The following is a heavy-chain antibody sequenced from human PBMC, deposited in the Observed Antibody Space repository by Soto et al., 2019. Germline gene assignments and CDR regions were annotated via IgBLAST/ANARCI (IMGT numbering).Heavy chain of an antibody. Sequence: QVQLVESGGGVVQPGRSLRLSCAASGFTFSSYGMHWVRQAPGKGLEWVAVIWYDGSNKYYADSVKGRFTISRDNSKNTLYLQMNSLRAEDTAVYYCARGDSSSWYSYMDVWGKGTTVTVSS. J-gene: IGHJ6*03. CDR2: IWYDGSNK. CDR3: ARGDSSSWYSYMDV. V-gene: IGHV3-33*01. CDR1: GFTFSSYG. D-gene: IGHD6-13*01.